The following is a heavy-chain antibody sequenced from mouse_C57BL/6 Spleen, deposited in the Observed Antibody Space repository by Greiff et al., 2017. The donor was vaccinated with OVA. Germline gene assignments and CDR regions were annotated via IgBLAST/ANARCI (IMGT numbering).Heavy chain of an antibody. CDR3: ARWSLYYGSSYWGMDY. Sequence: VKLQQSGPGLVQPSQSLSITCTVSGFSLTSYGVHWVRQSPGKGLEWLGVIWSGGSTDYNAAFISRLSISKDNSKSQVFFKMNSLQADDTAIYYCARWSLYYGSSYWGMDYWGQGTSVTVSS. V-gene: IGHV2-2*01. D-gene: IGHD1-1*01. CDR1: GFSLTSYG. J-gene: IGHJ4*01. CDR2: IWSGGST.